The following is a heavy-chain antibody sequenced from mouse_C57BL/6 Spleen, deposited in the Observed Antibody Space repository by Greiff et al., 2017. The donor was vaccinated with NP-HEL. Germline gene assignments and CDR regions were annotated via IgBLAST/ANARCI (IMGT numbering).Heavy chain of an antibody. Sequence: QVQLQQSGPELVKPGASVKISCKASGYAFSSSWMNWVKQRPGKGLEWIGRIYPGDGDTNYNGKFKGKATLTADKASSTAYMQLSSLTSEDSAVYFCARGGSPDYWGQGTTLTVSS. CDR3: ARGGSPDY. CDR1: GYAFSSSW. CDR2: IYPGDGDT. V-gene: IGHV1-82*01. J-gene: IGHJ2*01.